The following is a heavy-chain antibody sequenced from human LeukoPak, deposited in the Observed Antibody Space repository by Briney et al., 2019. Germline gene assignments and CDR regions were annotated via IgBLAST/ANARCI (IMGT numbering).Heavy chain of an antibody. CDR3: ARRATWWVQSQAFDY. D-gene: IGHD2-15*01. V-gene: IGHV4-59*12. CDR1: GGSISSYY. Sequence: SETLSFTCTVSGGSISSYYWSWIRQPPGKGLEWIGYIYYSGSTNYNPSLKSRVTISVDTSKNQFSLKLSSVTAADTAVYYCARRATWWVQSQAFDYWGQGTLVTVSS. J-gene: IGHJ4*02. CDR2: IYYSGST.